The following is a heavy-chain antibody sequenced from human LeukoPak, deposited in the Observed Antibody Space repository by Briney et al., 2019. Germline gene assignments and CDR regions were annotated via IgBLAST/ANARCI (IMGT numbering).Heavy chain of an antibody. V-gene: IGHV1-18*01. J-gene: IGHJ4*02. Sequence: ASVKVSCKTSGYTFTSYGISWMRQAPGQGLEWMGWISTSKGNTRYAQNLQGRLTMTTDTFMSTAYMELRSLRSGDTAVYYCARDKDWDLEYWGQGTLVTVSS. CDR1: GYTFTSYG. CDR2: ISTSKGNT. CDR3: ARDKDWDLEY. D-gene: IGHD3-9*01.